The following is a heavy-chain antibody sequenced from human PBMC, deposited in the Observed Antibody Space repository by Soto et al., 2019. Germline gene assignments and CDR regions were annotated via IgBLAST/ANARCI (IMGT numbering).Heavy chain of an antibody. CDR2: IYYTGST. Sequence: QLQLQESGPGLVKPSETLSLTCTVSGDSISSNNYYCGWIRQPPGKGLEWIGSIYYTGSTYYNPSLKMRVTMSVDTSKSQFSLKLSSVTAADTAVYYCARHPGYAVPTVYATHYFNYWGQGILVTVST. V-gene: IGHV4-39*01. CDR1: GDSISSNNYY. CDR3: ARHPGYAVPTVYATHYFNY. D-gene: IGHD2-8*01. J-gene: IGHJ4*02.